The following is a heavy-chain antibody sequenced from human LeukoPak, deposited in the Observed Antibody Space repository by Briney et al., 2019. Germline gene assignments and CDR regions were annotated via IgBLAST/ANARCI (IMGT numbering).Heavy chain of an antibody. CDR2: INHSGST. V-gene: IGHV4-34*01. D-gene: IGHD6-13*01. J-gene: IGHJ4*02. Sequence: EINHSGSTNYNPSLKSRVTISVDTSKNQFSLKLSSVTAADTAVYYCARAYSSSWYWMGYFDYWGQGTLVTVSS. CDR3: ARAYSSSWYWMGYFDY.